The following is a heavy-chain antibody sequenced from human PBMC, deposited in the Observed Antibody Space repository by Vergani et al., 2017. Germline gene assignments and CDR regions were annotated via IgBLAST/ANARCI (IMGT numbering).Heavy chain of an antibody. CDR2: INWNRDSI. Sequence: EVQLVESGGGLVQPGRSLRLSCAASGFTFDDYAMHWVRQAPGKGLEWVSGINWNRDSIAYADSVKGRFTISRDNAKNSLYLQMNSLRAEDTALYYCVKDIAASGNYWSFDLWGRGALVTVSS. D-gene: IGHD6-13*01. CDR3: VKDIAASGNYWSFDL. J-gene: IGHJ2*01. CDR1: GFTFDDYA. V-gene: IGHV3-9*01.